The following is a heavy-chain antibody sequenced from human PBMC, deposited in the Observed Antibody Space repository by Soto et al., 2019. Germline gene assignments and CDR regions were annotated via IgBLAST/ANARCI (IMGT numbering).Heavy chain of an antibody. V-gene: IGHV1-69*13. Sequence: SVKVSFKASGGTFSSYAISWLRQAPGQGLEWMGGIIPIFGTANYAQKFQGRVTITADESTSTAYMELSSLRSEDTAVYYCARLGQTGPRIAFDIWGQGTMVTVSS. CDR1: GGTFSSYA. CDR3: ARLGQTGPRIAFDI. D-gene: IGHD1-1*01. CDR2: IIPIFGTA. J-gene: IGHJ3*02.